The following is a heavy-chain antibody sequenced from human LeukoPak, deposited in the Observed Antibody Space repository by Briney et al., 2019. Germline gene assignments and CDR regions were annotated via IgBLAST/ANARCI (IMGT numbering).Heavy chain of an antibody. V-gene: IGHV3-30-3*01. D-gene: IGHD6-13*01. J-gene: IGHJ2*01. Sequence: GGSLRLSCAASGFTFSSYAMHWVRQAPGKGLEWVAVISYDGSNKYYADSVKGRFTISRDNSKNTLYLQMNSLRAEDTAVYYCARRDSSSWYVSDWYFDLWGRGTLVTVSS. CDR1: GFTFSSYA. CDR3: ARRDSSSWYVSDWYFDL. CDR2: ISYDGSNK.